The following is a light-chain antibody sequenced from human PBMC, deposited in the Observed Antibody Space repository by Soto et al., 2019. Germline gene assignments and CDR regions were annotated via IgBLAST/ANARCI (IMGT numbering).Light chain of an antibody. Sequence: DIRMTHSPASVSASQGDRVTXTCRASENIFSYVNWYQQKSGHAPKLLIFGTSSLNSGVPSGFSGSGSGTEFTLTINSLQPEDFATYYCQQSYSTPLTFGGGTKVDIK. CDR1: ENIFSY. J-gene: IGKJ4*01. CDR3: QQSYSTPLT. CDR2: GTS. V-gene: IGKV1-39*01.